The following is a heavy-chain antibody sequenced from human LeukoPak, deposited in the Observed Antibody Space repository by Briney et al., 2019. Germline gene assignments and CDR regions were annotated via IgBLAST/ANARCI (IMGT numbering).Heavy chain of an antibody. CDR3: ARKPAPAD. CDR2: ISTDGSST. J-gene: IGHJ4*02. D-gene: IGHD6-25*01. Sequence: PGGSLRLSCAASGFTFSIFWMHWVRQAPGKGLVWVSRISTDGSSTSYADSVKGRFTISRDNAKNTLYLQMNSLRAEDTAVYYCARKPAPADWGQGTLVTDSS. CDR1: GFTFSIFW. V-gene: IGHV3-74*01.